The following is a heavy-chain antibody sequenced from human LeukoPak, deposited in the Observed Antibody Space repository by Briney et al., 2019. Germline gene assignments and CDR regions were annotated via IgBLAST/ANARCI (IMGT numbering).Heavy chain of an antibody. J-gene: IGHJ4*02. V-gene: IGHV1-24*01. D-gene: IGHD3-9*01. Sequence: ASVKVSCKVSGYTLTELSMHWVRQAPGKGLEWMGGFDPEDGETIYAQKFQGRVTMTEDTSTDTAYMELSSLRSEDTAAYYCATDKGEGNFDWLRYWGQGTLVTVSS. CDR2: FDPEDGET. CDR1: GYTLTELS. CDR3: ATDKGEGNFDWLRY.